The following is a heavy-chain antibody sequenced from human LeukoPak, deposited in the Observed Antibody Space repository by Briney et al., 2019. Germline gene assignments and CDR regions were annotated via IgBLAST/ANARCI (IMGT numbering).Heavy chain of an antibody. CDR1: GGSISSYY. Sequence: SETLSLTCTVSGGSISSYYWSRIRQHPGKGLEWVGYISDRGSTYYNPSLKSRVTVSVDTSKSQFSLKVSSVTAADTAVYYCARGARMTFDYWGQGTLVTASS. J-gene: IGHJ4*02. V-gene: IGHV4-59*06. D-gene: IGHD2-15*01. CDR3: ARGARMTFDY. CDR2: ISDRGST.